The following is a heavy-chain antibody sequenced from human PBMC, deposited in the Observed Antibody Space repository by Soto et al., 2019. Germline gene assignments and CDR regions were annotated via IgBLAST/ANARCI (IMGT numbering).Heavy chain of an antibody. CDR1: GYTFTSYG. V-gene: IGHV1-18*01. CDR3: ASDYCSSTSCYSAEYFQH. Sequence: GASVKVSCKASGYTFTSYGISWVRQAPGQGLEWMGWISAYNGNTNYAQKLQGRVTMTTDTSTSAAYMELRSLRSEDTAVYYFASDYCSSTSCYSAEYFQHWGQGTLVTVSS. CDR2: ISAYNGNT. J-gene: IGHJ1*01. D-gene: IGHD2-2*01.